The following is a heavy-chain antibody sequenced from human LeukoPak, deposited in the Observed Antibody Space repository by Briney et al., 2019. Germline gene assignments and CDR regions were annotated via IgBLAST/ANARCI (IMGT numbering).Heavy chain of an antibody. J-gene: IGHJ5*02. V-gene: IGHV4-39*01. Sequence: SETLSLTCTVSGGSISSSSYYWGWIRQPPGKGLEWIGSIYYSGSTYYNPSLKSRVTISVDTSKNQFSLKLSSVTAADTAVYYCARHRNVLLWFGELYQNQYNWFDPWGQGTLVTVSS. D-gene: IGHD3-10*01. CDR3: ARHRNVLLWFGELYQNQYNWFDP. CDR2: IYYSGST. CDR1: GGSISSSSYY.